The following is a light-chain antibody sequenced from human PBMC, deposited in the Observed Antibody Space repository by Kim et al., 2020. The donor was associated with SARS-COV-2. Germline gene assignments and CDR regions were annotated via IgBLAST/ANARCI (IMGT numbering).Light chain of an antibody. CDR1: QGISSN. CDR3: QKYNGGPST. V-gene: IGKV3-15*01. Sequence: EYAGERVTLTCRASQGISSNLAWCQQKPGKLPSLLIYGASTRATGIPARFSGSGSGTEFTLTISSLQSEDVAVYYCQKYNGGPSTFGQGTRLEIK. J-gene: IGKJ5*01. CDR2: GAS.